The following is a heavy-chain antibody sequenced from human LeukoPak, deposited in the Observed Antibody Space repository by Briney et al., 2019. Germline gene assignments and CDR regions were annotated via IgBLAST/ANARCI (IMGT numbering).Heavy chain of an antibody. J-gene: IGHJ4*02. CDR3: AKVAHSSTCYYGY. D-gene: IGHD6-13*01. CDR1: GLTFRSHA. CDR2: ISGSGGST. Sequence: GGSLSLSFGASGLTFRSHAIRWVRPAPGKGLDGVSGISGSGGSTYYADAVKGRFTISRDNSNNPLYQQMSSLRAEDTAVYYCAKVAHSSTCYYGYWGQGTLVTASS. V-gene: IGHV3-23*01.